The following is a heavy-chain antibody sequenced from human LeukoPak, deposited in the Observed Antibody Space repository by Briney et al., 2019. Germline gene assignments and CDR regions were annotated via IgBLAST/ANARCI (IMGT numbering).Heavy chain of an antibody. CDR3: ARLISGWVDAFDI. J-gene: IGHJ3*02. CDR2: IYYTGNT. CDR1: GGSISSGGYS. V-gene: IGHV4-30-4*07. D-gene: IGHD3-10*01. Sequence: ASETLSLTCAVSGGSISSGGYSWSWIRQPPGKAMEFIAYIYYTGNTYFNPSLKSRVTISVDTSKNQFSLKLSSVTAADTAVYYCARLISGWVDAFDIWGQGTMVTVSS.